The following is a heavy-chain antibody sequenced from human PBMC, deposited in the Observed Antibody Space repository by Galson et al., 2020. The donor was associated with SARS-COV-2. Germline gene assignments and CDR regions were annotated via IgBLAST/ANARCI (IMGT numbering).Heavy chain of an antibody. CDR3: AGDYYGSGSYRFDY. CDR1: GYTFTSYA. Sequence: ASVKVSCKASGYTFTSYAMHWVRQDPGQRLEWMGWINAGNGNTKYSQKFQGRVTITRDTSASTAYMELSSLRSEDTAVYYCAGDYYGSGSYRFDYWGQGTLVTVSS. J-gene: IGHJ4*02. CDR2: INAGNGNT. D-gene: IGHD3-10*01. V-gene: IGHV1-3*01.